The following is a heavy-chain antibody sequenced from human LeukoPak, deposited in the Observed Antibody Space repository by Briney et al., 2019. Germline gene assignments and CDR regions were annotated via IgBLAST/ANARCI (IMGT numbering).Heavy chain of an antibody. CDR1: GGPITSYY. Sequence: SETLSLTCTVSGGPITSYYWNWIRQPAAKGLEWIGRIYASGSTNYNPSLKSRVTISIDMSKKQFSLKLTSVTAADTAVYYCARDPPGYCSGSSCYGAFNIWGQGTTVSVSS. CDR2: IYASGST. D-gene: IGHD2-2*01. CDR3: ARDPPGYCSGSSCYGAFNI. V-gene: IGHV4-4*07. J-gene: IGHJ3*02.